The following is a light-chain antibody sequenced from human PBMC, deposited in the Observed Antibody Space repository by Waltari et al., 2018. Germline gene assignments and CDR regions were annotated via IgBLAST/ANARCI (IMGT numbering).Light chain of an antibody. CDR3: QAWDIRTANYV. CDR1: KLENKY. V-gene: IGLV3-1*01. Sequence: SYELTQPPSVSVSPGQTATITCSGGKLENKYVCWYQQKPGQSPVLVIFQDCIRPSGIPERVSGSNSGNTATLTIGGTQAMDEADYYCQAWDIRTANYVVGTGTKVTVL. CDR2: QDC. J-gene: IGLJ1*01.